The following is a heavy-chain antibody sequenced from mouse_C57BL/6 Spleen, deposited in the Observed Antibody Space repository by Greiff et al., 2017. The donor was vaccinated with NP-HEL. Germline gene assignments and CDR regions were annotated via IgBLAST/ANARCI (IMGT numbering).Heavy chain of an antibody. D-gene: IGHD1-1*01. Sequence: VQLQQPGAELVKPGASVKLSCKASGYTFTSYWMHWVKQRPGQGLEWIGMIHPTSGSTNYNEKFKSKATLTVDKSSSTAYMQLSSLTSEDSAVYYCARNGYYGSLYYFDYWGQGTTLTVSS. CDR1: GYTFTSYW. V-gene: IGHV1-64*01. CDR3: ARNGYYGSLYYFDY. J-gene: IGHJ2*01. CDR2: IHPTSGST.